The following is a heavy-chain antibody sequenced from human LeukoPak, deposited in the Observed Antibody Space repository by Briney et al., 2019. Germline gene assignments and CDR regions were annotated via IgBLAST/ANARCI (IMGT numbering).Heavy chain of an antibody. CDR1: GFTFDDYA. V-gene: IGHV3-9*01. J-gene: IGHJ4*02. D-gene: IGHD6-19*01. Sequence: GGSLRLSCAASGFTFDDYAMHWVRQAPGKGLEWVSGISWNSGSIGYADSVKGRITISRDNAKNSLYLQMNSLRAEDTALYYCAKDIGVSGWYYFDYWGQGTLVTVSS. CDR2: ISWNSGSI. CDR3: AKDIGVSGWYYFDY.